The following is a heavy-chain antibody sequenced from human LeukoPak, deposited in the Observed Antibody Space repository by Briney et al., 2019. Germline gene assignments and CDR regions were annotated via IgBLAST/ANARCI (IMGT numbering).Heavy chain of an antibody. CDR3: ARVRGSGQYDY. D-gene: IGHD3-10*01. CDR1: GGSISSDY. J-gene: IGHJ4*02. Sequence: PSETLSLTCTVSGGSISSDYWSWIRQPAGKGLEWIGRIYTTGSTNYSPSLKSRVTMSVDTSKNQFSLKLSSVTAADTAVYYCARVRGSGQYDYWGQGTLVTVSS. CDR2: IYTTGST. V-gene: IGHV4-4*07.